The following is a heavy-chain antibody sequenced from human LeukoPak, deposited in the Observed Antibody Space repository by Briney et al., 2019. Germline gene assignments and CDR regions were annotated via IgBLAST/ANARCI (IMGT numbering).Heavy chain of an antibody. CDR3: ARVEVPSDTWAWFDP. CDR1: GFTFSTYA. D-gene: IGHD2-2*01. J-gene: IGHJ5*02. Sequence: GGSLRLSCTASGFTFSTYAIHWVRQAPGKGLEWVAAIPKDGSNKWYVDSVKGRFTISRDNSKNTLYLQMNSLRAEDTAVYYCARVEVPSDTWAWFDPWGQGTLVTVSS. CDR2: IPKDGSNK. V-gene: IGHV3-30*03.